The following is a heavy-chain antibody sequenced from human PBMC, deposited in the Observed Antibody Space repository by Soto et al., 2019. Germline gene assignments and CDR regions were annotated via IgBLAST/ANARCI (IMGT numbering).Heavy chain of an antibody. D-gene: IGHD1-26*01. CDR2: IKQDGSEK. CDR1: VFTFSSYW. J-gene: IGHJ3*02. CDR3: ARVVGGHDAFDI. V-gene: IGHV3-7*01. Sequence: GGSLRLSCAASVFTFSSYWMSWVRQAPGKGLEWVANIKQDGSEKYYVDSVKGRFTISRDNAKNSLYLQMNSLRAEDTAVYYCARVVGGHDAFDIWGQGTMVTVSS.